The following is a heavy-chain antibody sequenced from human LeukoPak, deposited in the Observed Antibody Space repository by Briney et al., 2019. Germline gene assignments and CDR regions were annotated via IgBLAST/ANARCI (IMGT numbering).Heavy chain of an antibody. CDR2: TYFRSKWYN. V-gene: IGHV6-1*01. J-gene: IGHJ4*02. CDR3: ANFYLDN. D-gene: IGHD2/OR15-2a*01. CDR1: GDTFSSNSAA. Sequence: SQTLSLTCAISGDTFSSNSAAWNWIRQSPSRGLEWLGRTYFRSKWYNDYAESVKGRISINPDTSKNQFSLQLNSVNPEDTAVYYCANFYLDNWSQGSLVTVSS.